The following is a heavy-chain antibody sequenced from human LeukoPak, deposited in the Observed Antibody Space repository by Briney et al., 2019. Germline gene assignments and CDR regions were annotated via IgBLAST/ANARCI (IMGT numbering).Heavy chain of an antibody. CDR2: ISDSGGSI. J-gene: IGHJ4*02. CDR3: ARSKSAATDSSDY. CDR1: GFTFSRYA. D-gene: IGHD6-13*01. V-gene: IGHV3-23*01. Sequence: GGSLRLSCAASGFTFSRYAMTWVRQAPGKGLEWVSVISDSGGSIYYVDSVKGRFTISRDNSKNTLYLQLNSLRAEDTAVYYCARSKSAATDSSDYWGQGTLVTVSS.